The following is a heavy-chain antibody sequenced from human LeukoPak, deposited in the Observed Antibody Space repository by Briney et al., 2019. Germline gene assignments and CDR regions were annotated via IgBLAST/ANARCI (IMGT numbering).Heavy chain of an antibody. V-gene: IGHV1-69*13. CDR2: IIPIFGTA. D-gene: IGHD3-22*01. Sequence: WASVKVSCKASGGTFSSYAISWVRQAPGQGLEWMGGIIPIFGTANYAQKFQGRVTITADESTSTAYMELSSLRSEDTAVYYCASSMIVLAPRIWYHYYYMDVWGKGTTVTISS. CDR3: ASSMIVLAPRIWYHYYYMDV. J-gene: IGHJ6*03. CDR1: GGTFSSYA.